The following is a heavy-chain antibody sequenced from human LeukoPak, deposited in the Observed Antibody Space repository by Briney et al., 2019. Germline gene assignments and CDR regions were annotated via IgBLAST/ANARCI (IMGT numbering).Heavy chain of an antibody. CDR3: ANVRITIVRGVIENFDY. CDR2: ISGSGGST. J-gene: IGHJ4*02. D-gene: IGHD3-10*01. V-gene: IGHV3-23*01. Sequence: GGSLRLSCAASGFTFSSYAMSWVRQAPGKGPEWVSGISGSGGSTYYADSVKGRFTISRDNSKNTLYLQMNSLRAEDTAVYYCANVRITIVRGVIENFDYWGQGTLVTVSS. CDR1: GFTFSSYA.